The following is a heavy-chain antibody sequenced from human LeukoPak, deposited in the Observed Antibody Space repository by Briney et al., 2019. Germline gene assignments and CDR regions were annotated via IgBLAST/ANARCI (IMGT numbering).Heavy chain of an antibody. CDR1: GFTFSSYS. CDR2: ISSSSSTI. V-gene: IGHV3-48*01. D-gene: IGHD3-3*01. J-gene: IGHJ4*02. Sequence: GGSLRLSCAASGFTFSSYSMNWVRQAPGKGLEWVSYISSSSSTIYYADSVKGRLTISRDNAKNSLYLQMNSLRAEDTAVYYCAKAQVRFLEWLPNEAFDYWGQGTLVTVSS. CDR3: AKAQVRFLEWLPNEAFDY.